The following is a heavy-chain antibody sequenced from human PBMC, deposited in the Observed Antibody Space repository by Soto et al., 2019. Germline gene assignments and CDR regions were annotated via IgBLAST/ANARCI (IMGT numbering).Heavy chain of an antibody. D-gene: IGHD4-17*01. J-gene: IGHJ4*02. Sequence: PSETLSLTCTVSGGSISSGDYYWTWIRQPPGKGLEWIGYIYYSGSTNYNPSLKRRVTISVDTSKNQFSLKLSSVTAADTAVYYCARHVPQDYGDPYFDYWGQGTLVTVS. CDR3: ARHVPQDYGDPYFDY. CDR2: IYYSGST. CDR1: GGSISSGDYY. V-gene: IGHV4-30-4*01.